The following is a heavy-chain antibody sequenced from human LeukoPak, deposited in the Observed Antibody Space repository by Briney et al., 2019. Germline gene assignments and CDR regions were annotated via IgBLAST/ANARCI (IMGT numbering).Heavy chain of an antibody. CDR2: IYYSGST. CDR1: GGSISSYY. Sequence: SETLSLTCTVSGGSISSYYWSWIRQPPGKGLEWIEYIYYSGSTNYNPSLKSRLTISVHTSKNQFSMKLSSVTAADTAVYYCARGGQPLLGNWFDPWGRGTLVTVSS. J-gene: IGHJ5*02. CDR3: ARGGQPLLGNWFDP. V-gene: IGHV4-59*08. D-gene: IGHD2-21*02.